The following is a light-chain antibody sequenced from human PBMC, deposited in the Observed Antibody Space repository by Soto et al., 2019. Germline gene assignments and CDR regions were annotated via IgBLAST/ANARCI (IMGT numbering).Light chain of an antibody. Sequence: EIVLPQSPGTLSLSPGARATLSCRASQSLSVSYLAWYQQRPGQAPRLLIYGTSTRATGIPARFSGSGSGRYFTLAISRLETEDFAVDYCHQFGDSPQTFGQGTTVDI. CDR3: HQFGDSPQT. CDR1: QSLSVSY. J-gene: IGKJ1*01. V-gene: IGKV3-20*01. CDR2: GTS.